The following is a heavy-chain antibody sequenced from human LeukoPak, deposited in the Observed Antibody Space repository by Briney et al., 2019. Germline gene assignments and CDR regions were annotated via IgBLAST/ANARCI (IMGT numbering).Heavy chain of an antibody. J-gene: IGHJ4*02. CDR2: ISAYNGNT. CDR1: SYTFTSYG. CDR3: ARDTAMVPDDY. Sequence: ASVKVSCKASSYTFTSYGICWVRQAPGRGLEWMGWISAYNGNTNYAQKLQGRVTMTTDTSTSTAYMELRSLGSDDTAVYYCARDTAMVPDDYWGQGTLVTVSS. D-gene: IGHD5-18*01. V-gene: IGHV1-18*01.